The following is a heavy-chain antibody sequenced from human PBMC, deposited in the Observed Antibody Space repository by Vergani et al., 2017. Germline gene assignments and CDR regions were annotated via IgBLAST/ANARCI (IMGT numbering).Heavy chain of an antibody. Sequence: QVQLQQWGAGLLKPSETLSLTCAVYGGSFSGYYWSWIRQPPGKGLEWIGEINHSGSTNYNPSLKSRVTISVDTSQNQFSLKLSSVTAADTAVYYCARDGTNAFDIWGQGTMVTVSS. J-gene: IGHJ3*02. V-gene: IGHV4-34*01. D-gene: IGHD1-26*01. CDR1: GGSFSGYY. CDR3: ARDGTNAFDI. CDR2: INHSGST.